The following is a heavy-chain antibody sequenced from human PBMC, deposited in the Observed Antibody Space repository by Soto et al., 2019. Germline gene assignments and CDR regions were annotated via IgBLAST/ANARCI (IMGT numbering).Heavy chain of an antibody. D-gene: IGHD2-8*01. CDR2: IYYDGTT. CDR1: SGSIISPGYY. J-gene: IGHJ1*01. CDR3: ARHGRNTKRHPVKHHAAGI. V-gene: IGHV4-39*01. Sequence: TLSLTWTVSSGSIISPGYYWAWIHQPPGKGLEWIVAIYYDGTTYYTEALKSRVSISYDASKDQFSLMLNSVTAADTAVYFCARHGRNTKRHPVKHHAAGIRGQASVVTV.